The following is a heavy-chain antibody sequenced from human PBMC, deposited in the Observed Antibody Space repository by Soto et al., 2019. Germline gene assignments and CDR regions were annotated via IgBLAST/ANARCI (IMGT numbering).Heavy chain of an antibody. J-gene: IGHJ5*02. D-gene: IGHD6-13*01. V-gene: IGHV1-18*01. CDR1: GYTFTSYG. CDR3: ARRVTAAVQYNWFDP. CDR2: ISAYNGNT. Sequence: QVQLVQSGAEVKKPGASVKVSCKASGYTFTSYGISWVRQAPGQGLEWMGWISAYNGNTNYAQNLQGRVTMTTDTSTSTAYMELRSLRSDDTAVYYCARRVTAAVQYNWFDPWGQGTLVTVSS.